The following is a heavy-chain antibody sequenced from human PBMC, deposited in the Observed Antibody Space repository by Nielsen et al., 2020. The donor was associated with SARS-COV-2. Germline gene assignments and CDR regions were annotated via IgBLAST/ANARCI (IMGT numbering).Heavy chain of an antibody. J-gene: IGHJ2*01. CDR3: ARGTPYGDFPYWYFDL. D-gene: IGHD4-17*01. CDR1: GFTFNRYD. V-gene: IGHV3-13*01. Sequence: GESLKISCEASGFTFNRYDMHWVRRATGKGLEWVSSIDAADDTYYPGSVKGRFTISRENAKNSLYLQMNSLRAGDAAVYYCARGTPYGDFPYWYFDLWGRGTLVTVSS. CDR2: IDAADDT.